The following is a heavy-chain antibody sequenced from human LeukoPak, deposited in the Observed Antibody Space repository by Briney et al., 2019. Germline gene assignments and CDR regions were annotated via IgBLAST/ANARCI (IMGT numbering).Heavy chain of an antibody. J-gene: IGHJ6*03. CDR3: ARVSRDRNPNYDYYYYYNMDV. CDR1: GGSISDDY. CDR2: ISNSGYT. D-gene: IGHD4/OR15-4a*01. V-gene: IGHV4-59*01. Sequence: SETLSLTCTVSGGSISDDYLSWIRQPPGKGLELIGFISNSGYTNYNPSLRSRVTLSVDMSKNQYSLKVTSVTAADTAVYYCARVSRDRNPNYDYYYYYNMDVWGRGTTVTVSS.